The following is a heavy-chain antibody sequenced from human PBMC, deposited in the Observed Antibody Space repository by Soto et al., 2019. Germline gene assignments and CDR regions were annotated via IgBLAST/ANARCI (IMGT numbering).Heavy chain of an antibody. J-gene: IGHJ2*01. CDR3: ARDWDYGDYVYWYFDL. CDR1: GFTFRDFY. CDR2: IDSTSTNT. V-gene: IGHV3-11*06. D-gene: IGHD4-17*01. Sequence: PGGSLRLSCVASGFTFRDFYMSWIRQAPGKGLEWISYIDSTSTNTNYADSVKGRFTISRDNAKNSLYLQMNSLRAEDTAVYYCARDWDYGDYVYWYFDLWGRGTLVTVSS.